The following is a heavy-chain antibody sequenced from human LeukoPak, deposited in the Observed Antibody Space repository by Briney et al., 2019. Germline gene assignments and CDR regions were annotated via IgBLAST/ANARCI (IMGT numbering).Heavy chain of an antibody. CDR3: AKDYRYCSSTSCYPSYYYYYGMDV. Sequence: GGSLRLSCAASGFTFSSYGMHWVRQAPGKGLEWVAVIWYDGSNKYYADSVKGRFTISRDNSKNTLYLQMNSLRAEDTAVYYCAKDYRYCSSTSCYPSYYYYYGMDVWGQGTTVTVSS. CDR2: IWYDGSNK. V-gene: IGHV3-30*02. CDR1: GFTFSSYG. D-gene: IGHD2-2*01. J-gene: IGHJ6*02.